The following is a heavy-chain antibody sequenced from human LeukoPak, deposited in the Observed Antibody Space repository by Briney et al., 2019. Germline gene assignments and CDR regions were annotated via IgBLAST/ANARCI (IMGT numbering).Heavy chain of an antibody. CDR2: IWYDATNQ. CDR3: ARDRGDCSGGSCYSDYFDY. Sequence: GRSLRLSCAASGFAFSSYGMHWVRQAPGKGLEWVAIIWYDATNQYYADSVKGRFTISRDNSKNTLYLQLSSLRAEDTAVYYCARDRGDCSGGSCYSDYFDYWGQGTLVTVSS. D-gene: IGHD2-15*01. V-gene: IGHV3-33*01. CDR1: GFAFSSYG. J-gene: IGHJ4*02.